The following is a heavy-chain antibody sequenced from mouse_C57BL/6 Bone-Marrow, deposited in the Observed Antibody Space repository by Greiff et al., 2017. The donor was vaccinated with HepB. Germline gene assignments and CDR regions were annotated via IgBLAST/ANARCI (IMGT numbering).Heavy chain of an antibody. Sequence: QVQLQQPGAELVRPGSSVKLSCKASGYTFTSYWMHWVKQRPIQGLEWIGNIDPSDSETHYNQKFKDKATLTVDKSSSTAYMQLSSLTSEDSAVYYCARGGVWYGGTFAYWGQGTLVTVSA. V-gene: IGHV1-52*01. CDR1: GYTFTSYW. J-gene: IGHJ3*01. D-gene: IGHD1-1*01. CDR2: IDPSDSET. CDR3: ARGGVWYGGTFAY.